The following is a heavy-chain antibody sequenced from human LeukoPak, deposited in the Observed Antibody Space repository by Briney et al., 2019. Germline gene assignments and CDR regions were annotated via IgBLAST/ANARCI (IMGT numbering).Heavy chain of an antibody. Sequence: PSETLSLTCTVSGGSISSYYWSWIQQPPGKGLEWIGYIYYSGSTNYNPSLKSRVTISVDTSKNQFSLKLSSVTAADTAVYYCASTQPRLYYDILTGYYPDAFDIWGQGTMVTVSS. CDR1: GGSISSYY. D-gene: IGHD3-9*01. J-gene: IGHJ3*02. V-gene: IGHV4-59*01. CDR2: IYYSGST. CDR3: ASTQPRLYYDILTGYYPDAFDI.